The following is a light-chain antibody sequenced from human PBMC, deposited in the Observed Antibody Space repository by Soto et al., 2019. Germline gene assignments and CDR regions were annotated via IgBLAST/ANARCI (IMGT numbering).Light chain of an antibody. V-gene: IGLV1-44*01. J-gene: IGLJ2*01. CDR2: RDH. CDR1: RYNIGSNT. Sequence: QPVLTQQPSASGTPGQRVTISCSGSRYNIGSNTVNWYQQVPGTAPRLLIHRDHQRPSGVPDRFSGSKSGTSASLAISGLQSEDEADYYCAAWDDSLNGYVVFGGGTKVTVL. CDR3: AAWDDSLNGYVV.